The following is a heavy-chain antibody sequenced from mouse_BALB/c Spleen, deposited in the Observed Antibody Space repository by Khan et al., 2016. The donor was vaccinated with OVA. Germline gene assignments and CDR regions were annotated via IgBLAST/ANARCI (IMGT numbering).Heavy chain of an antibody. D-gene: IGHD2-1*01. J-gene: IGHJ3*01. CDR3: ARSVYGTPFAY. V-gene: IGHV1S81*02. CDR1: GYTFTSYY. Sequence: QVQLQQPGAELVKPGASVKISCKASGYTFTSYYMYWVKQRPGQGLEWIGGINPSNGGTNFNEKFKSKATLTVDKSSSTAYMQLSSLTSEDSAVYYCARSVYGTPFAYWGQGTLVTVSA. CDR2: INPSNGGT.